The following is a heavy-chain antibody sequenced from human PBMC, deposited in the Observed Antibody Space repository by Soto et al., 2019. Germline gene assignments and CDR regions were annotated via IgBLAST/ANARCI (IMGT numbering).Heavy chain of an antibody. D-gene: IGHD3-10*01. V-gene: IGHV4-39*01. J-gene: IGHJ4*02. CDR1: GGSISSSSYY. CDR3: ARSIASRFGEFHFDY. Sequence: SETLSLTCTVSGGSISSSSYYWGWIRQPPGKGLEWIGSIYYSGSTYYNPSLKSRVTIFVDTSKNQFSLKLSSVTAADTAMYYCARSIASRFGEFHFDYWGQGTLVTVSS. CDR2: IYYSGST.